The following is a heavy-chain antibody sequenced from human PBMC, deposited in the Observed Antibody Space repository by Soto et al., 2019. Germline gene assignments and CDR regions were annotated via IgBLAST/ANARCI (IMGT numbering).Heavy chain of an antibody. J-gene: IGHJ4*02. D-gene: IGHD5-18*01. CDR3: ARVNGYSYGYGDY. V-gene: IGHV3-23*01. CDR2: ISSSGEST. Sequence: EVQLLEFGGGLVQPGGSLRLSCAASGFIFSTYAMTWVRQAPGKGLEWVSTISSSGESTYYADSVKGRFTISRDNSKDTLYLQMNSLRAEDTAVYHCARVNGYSYGYGDYWGQGTLVTVSP. CDR1: GFIFSTYA.